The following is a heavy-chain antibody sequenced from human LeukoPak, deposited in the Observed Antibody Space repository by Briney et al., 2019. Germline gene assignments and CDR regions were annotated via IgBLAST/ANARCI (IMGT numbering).Heavy chain of an antibody. Sequence: GESLKISCQGSGYSFTSYWIGWVRQMPGKGLEWMGIIYPGDSDTRYSPSFQGQVTISADKSISTAYLQWSSLKASDTAMYYCARQVAVAFLHGAFDIWGQGTMVTVSS. CDR1: GYSFTSYW. D-gene: IGHD6-19*01. CDR3: ARQVAVAFLHGAFDI. CDR2: IYPGDSDT. J-gene: IGHJ3*02. V-gene: IGHV5-51*01.